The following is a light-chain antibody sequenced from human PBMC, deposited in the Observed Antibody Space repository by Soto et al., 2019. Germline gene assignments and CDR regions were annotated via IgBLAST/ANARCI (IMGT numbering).Light chain of an antibody. V-gene: IGLV2-14*01. J-gene: IGLJ2*01. CDR2: DVS. CDR1: SSDVGGYNY. Sequence: QSALTQPASVSGSPGQSITISCTRTSSDVGGYNYVSWYQQHPGKAPKLMIYDVSNRPSGVSNRFSGSKSGNTASLTISGLQAEDEADYYCSSYTSSSPVVFGGGTQLTVL. CDR3: SSYTSSSPVV.